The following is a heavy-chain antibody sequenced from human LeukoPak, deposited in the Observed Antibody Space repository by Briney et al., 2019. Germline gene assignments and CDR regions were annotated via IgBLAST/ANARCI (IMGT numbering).Heavy chain of an antibody. D-gene: IGHD6-19*01. V-gene: IGHV4-39*02. CDR1: GGSISSSSYY. CDR3: AREDRGKWLAPGLFDY. J-gene: IGHJ4*02. CDR2: IYYSGST. Sequence: SETLSLTCTVSGGSISSSSYYWGWIRQPPGKGLEWIGSIYYSGSTYYNPSLKSRVTISVDTSKNQFSLKLSSVTAADTAVYYCAREDRGKWLAPGLFDYWGQGTLVTVSS.